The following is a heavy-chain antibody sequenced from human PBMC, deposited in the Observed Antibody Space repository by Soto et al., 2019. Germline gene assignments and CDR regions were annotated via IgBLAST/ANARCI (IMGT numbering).Heavy chain of an antibody. J-gene: IGHJ5*02. D-gene: IGHD1-7*01. Sequence: SETLSLTCSVSGGSTRNYFWSWIRQPPGKGLEWIGCIYYSGTTNYNSSLKSRVTISLDTSKNQFSLQLNSVTPEDTAVYYCARGRVGTYPNWNYWAWFDPWGQGTLVTVSS. CDR1: GGSTRNYF. CDR3: ARGRVGTYPNWNYWAWFDP. CDR2: IYYSGTT. V-gene: IGHV4-59*12.